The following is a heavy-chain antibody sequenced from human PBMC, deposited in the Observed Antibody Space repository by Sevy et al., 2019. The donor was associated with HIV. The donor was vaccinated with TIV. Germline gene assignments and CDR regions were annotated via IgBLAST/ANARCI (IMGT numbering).Heavy chain of an antibody. CDR2: ISDDGTYK. CDR3: AKAYYNRLFGTGGAAFHL. CDR1: GFSFSDYG. V-gene: IGHV3-30*18. Sequence: GGSLRLSCAASGFSFSDYGMNWVRQAPGKGLEWVALISDDGTYKYYGDSVKGRFTISRDNSKSTLYLQMNSLGPEDAVVSYYAKAYYNRLFGTGGAAFHLWGQGTLVTVSS. D-gene: IGHD2-21*02. J-gene: IGHJ4*02.